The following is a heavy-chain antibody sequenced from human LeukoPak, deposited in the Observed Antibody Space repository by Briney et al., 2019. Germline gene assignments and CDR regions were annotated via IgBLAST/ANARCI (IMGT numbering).Heavy chain of an antibody. V-gene: IGHV4-31*03. CDR1: GGSISSGGYY. J-gene: IGHJ4*02. CDR3: ARAQLTDIVVVPAVHFDY. D-gene: IGHD2-2*01. Sequence: PSETLSLTCTVSGGSISSGGYYWSWIRQHPGKGLEWIGYIYYSGSTYYNPSLKSRVTISVDTSKNQFSLRLSSVTAADTAVYYCARAQLTDIVVVPAVHFDYWGQGTLVTVSS. CDR2: IYYSGST.